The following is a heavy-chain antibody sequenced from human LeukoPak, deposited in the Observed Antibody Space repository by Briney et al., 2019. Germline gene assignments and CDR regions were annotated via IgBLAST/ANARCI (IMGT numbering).Heavy chain of an antibody. CDR1: GFAFNNYA. D-gene: IGHD1-14*01. V-gene: IGHV3-30*09. J-gene: IGHJ3*02. CDR3: ASTGPDEIEFDAFDI. Sequence: GGSLRLSCAASGFAFNNYAMHWVRQAPGKGLEWVAVISSDGSKKYYADSGKGRFAVSRDKSKNTLYLQMNSLRTEDTAVFYCASTGPDEIEFDAFDIWGQGTMVTVSS. CDR2: ISSDGSKK.